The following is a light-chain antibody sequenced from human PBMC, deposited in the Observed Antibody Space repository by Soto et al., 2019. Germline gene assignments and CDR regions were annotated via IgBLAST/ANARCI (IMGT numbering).Light chain of an antibody. CDR2: GAS. J-gene: IGKJ1*01. CDR3: QHYNSYSEA. Sequence: EIVMTQSPATLSVSPGERATLSCRASQSVSINLAWFQQKPGQAPRLLIYGASTRATGIPARFSGSGSGTEFTLTISSLQSEDFAVYYCQHYNSYSEAFGQGTKVDIK. CDR1: QSVSIN. V-gene: IGKV3-15*01.